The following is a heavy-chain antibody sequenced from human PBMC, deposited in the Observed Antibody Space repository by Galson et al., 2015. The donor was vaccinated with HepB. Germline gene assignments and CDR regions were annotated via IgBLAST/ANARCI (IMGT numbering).Heavy chain of an antibody. Sequence: SLRLSCAASGFTFFSSNAMNWVRQAPGKGLEWVAVISYDGSNKYYADSVKGRFTISRDNSKNTLYLQMNSLRAEDTAVYYCAREGIAVALDAFDIWGQGTVVTVSS. V-gene: IGHV3-30-3*01. CDR1: GFTFFSSNA. J-gene: IGHJ3*02. CDR2: ISYDGSNK. D-gene: IGHD6-19*01. CDR3: AREGIAVALDAFDI.